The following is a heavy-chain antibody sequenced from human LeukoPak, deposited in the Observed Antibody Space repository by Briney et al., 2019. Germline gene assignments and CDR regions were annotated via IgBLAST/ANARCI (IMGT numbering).Heavy chain of an antibody. CDR1: GGSMSNYY. CDR3: ARDEES. CDR2: IYTNGRT. D-gene: IGHD3-10*01. Sequence: SETLSLTCAVSGGSMSNYYWTGFRKPAGKGLEWIGRIYTNGRTRYNPSLKSRVTMSVDTSKNQVSMNLRSVTAADTAVYYCARDEESWGQGALVTVSS. V-gene: IGHV4-4*07. J-gene: IGHJ5*02.